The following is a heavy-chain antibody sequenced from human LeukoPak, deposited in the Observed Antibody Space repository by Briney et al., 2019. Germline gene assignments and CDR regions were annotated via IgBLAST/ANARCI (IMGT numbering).Heavy chain of an antibody. CDR3: AKTKYRIAAADNWFDP. Sequence: GGSLRLSCAASGFTFSSYAMSWVRQAPGKGLEWVSAISGSGGSTYYADSVKGRFTISRDNSKNTLYLQMNSLRAEDTAVYYCAKTKYRIAAADNWFDPWGQGTLVTVSS. CDR2: ISGSGGST. J-gene: IGHJ5*02. D-gene: IGHD6-13*01. CDR1: GFTFSSYA. V-gene: IGHV3-23*01.